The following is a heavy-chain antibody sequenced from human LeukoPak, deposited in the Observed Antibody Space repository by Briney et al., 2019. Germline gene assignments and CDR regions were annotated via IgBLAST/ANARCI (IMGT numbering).Heavy chain of an antibody. CDR3: AKIGAAARRTPNPRWFDP. CDR2: MNPNSGNT. CDR1: AYTFTSYD. D-gene: IGHD6-6*01. Sequence: GASVKVSCKASAYTFTSYDINWVRQATGQGLEWMGWMNPNSGNTGYAQKFQGRVSMTWNTSISTAYMELSSLKSEDTAVYYCAKIGAAARRTPNPRWFDPWGQGTLVTVSS. J-gene: IGHJ5*02. V-gene: IGHV1-8*01.